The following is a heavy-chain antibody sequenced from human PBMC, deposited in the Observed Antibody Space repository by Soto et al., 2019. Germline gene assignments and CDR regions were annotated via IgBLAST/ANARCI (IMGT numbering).Heavy chain of an antibody. CDR3: ATFSAACVYDLSSAPDY. Sequence: PGGSLRFSCAASGFSFSNYAMTWVRQAPGKGLEWVSAVTGGGSSTFYADSVKGRFTVSRDNSRKTLYLQMTSLRAEDAAGYYCATFSAACVYDLSSAPDYRRQGPLLAASS. V-gene: IGHV3-23*01. J-gene: IGHJ4*02. CDR1: GFSFSNYA. CDR2: VTGGGSST. D-gene: IGHD3-16*01.